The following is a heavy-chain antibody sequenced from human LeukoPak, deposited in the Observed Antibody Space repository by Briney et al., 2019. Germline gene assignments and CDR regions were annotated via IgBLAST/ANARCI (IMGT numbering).Heavy chain of an antibody. Sequence: ASVKVSCKASGYTFTGYYMHWVRQAPGQGLEWMGWINPNSGGTNYAQKFQGWVTMTRDTSISTAYMELSRLRSDDTAVYYCARDYYYDSTLGYFDYWGQGTLVTVSS. CDR3: ARDYYYDSTLGYFDY. V-gene: IGHV1-2*04. D-gene: IGHD3-22*01. J-gene: IGHJ4*02. CDR2: INPNSGGT. CDR1: GYTFTGYY.